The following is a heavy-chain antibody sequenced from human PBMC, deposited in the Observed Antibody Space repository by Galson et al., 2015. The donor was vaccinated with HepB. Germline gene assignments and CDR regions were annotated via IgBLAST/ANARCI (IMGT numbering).Heavy chain of an antibody. D-gene: IGHD2-15*01. CDR1: GFTFSSYA. CDR3: ARGRYCSGGSCYDYYYGMDV. CDR2: ISYDGSNK. J-gene: IGHJ6*02. Sequence: SLRLSCAASGFTFSSYAMHWVRQAPGKGLEWVAVISYDGSNKYYADSVKGRFTISRDNSKNTLYLQMNSLRAEDTAVYYCARGRYCSGGSCYDYYYGMDVWGQGTTVTVSS. V-gene: IGHV3-30-3*01.